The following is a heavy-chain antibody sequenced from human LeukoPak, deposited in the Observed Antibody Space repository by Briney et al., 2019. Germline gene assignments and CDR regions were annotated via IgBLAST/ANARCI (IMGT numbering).Heavy chain of an antibody. V-gene: IGHV3-23*01. CDR3: AKDRHAPGRYCSSTTCFPFDS. D-gene: IGHD2-2*01. Sequence: GGSLRVSCAASGFTFSSYDMSWVRQAPGKGLEWVSAISGSGGSTYYADSVKGRFTISRDNSKSTLYLQRNSMRAEATAVYYCAKDRHAPGRYCSSTTCFPFDSWGQGTLVTVSS. CDR2: ISGSGGST. CDR1: GFTFSSYD. J-gene: IGHJ5*01.